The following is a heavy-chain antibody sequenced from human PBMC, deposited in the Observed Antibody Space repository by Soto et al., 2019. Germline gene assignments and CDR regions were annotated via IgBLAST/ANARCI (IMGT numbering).Heavy chain of an antibody. CDR1: VFTFSSYD. V-gene: IGHV3-13*05. D-gene: IGHD1-26*01. J-gene: IGHJ6*02. CDR2: IGTAGDP. CDR3: ARERYSGSYCGLDV. Sequence: EVQLVESGGGLGQPGGSLRLSCSASVFTFSSYDLHWVRQATGKGLEWVSAIGTAGDPYYPGSVKGRFTFSRENAKNALYLQMNSLRAGDTAVYYCARERYSGSYCGLDVWGQGTTVTDSS.